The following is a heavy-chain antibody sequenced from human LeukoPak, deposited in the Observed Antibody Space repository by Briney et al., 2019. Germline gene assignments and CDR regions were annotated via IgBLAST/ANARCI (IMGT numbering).Heavy chain of an antibody. Sequence: SETLSLTCSVSGGSIGAHYWNWIRQPPGKGLEYIGYIYYIGSTSYNPSLKSRVTISLDTSKNQFCLRLSSVTAADTAVYYCARGDLGAFDIWGQGTMVTVSS. D-gene: IGHD3-10*01. CDR3: ARGDLGAFDI. CDR2: IYYIGST. CDR1: GGSIGAHY. J-gene: IGHJ3*02. V-gene: IGHV4-59*08.